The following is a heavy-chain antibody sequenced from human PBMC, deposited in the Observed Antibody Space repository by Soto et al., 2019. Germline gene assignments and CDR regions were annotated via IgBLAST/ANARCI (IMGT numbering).Heavy chain of an antibody. Sequence: ASVKVSCKASGYTFTSYDINWVRQATGQGLEWMGWMNPNSGNTGYAQKFQGRVTMTRNTSISTAYMELSSLRSEDTAVYYCARASRRFLELGSHYHMDVWGKGTTVTVSS. CDR1: GYTFTSYD. V-gene: IGHV1-8*01. CDR3: ARASRRFLELGSHYHMDV. D-gene: IGHD3-3*01. CDR2: MNPNSGNT. J-gene: IGHJ6*03.